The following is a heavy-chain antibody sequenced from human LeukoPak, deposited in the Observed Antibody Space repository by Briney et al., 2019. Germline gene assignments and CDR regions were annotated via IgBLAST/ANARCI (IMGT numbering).Heavy chain of an antibody. CDR2: IKQDGSEK. V-gene: IGHV3-7*01. CDR3: ARATGHFDY. D-gene: IGHD3-9*01. J-gene: IGHJ4*02. Sequence: GGSLRLSCAASGFTFTNYWMTWVRQAPGKGLEWVANIKQDGSEKYYVDSVKGRFTISRDNAKNSLYLQMNSLRVDDTAVYYCARATGHFDYWGQGTLVTVSS. CDR1: GFTFTNYW.